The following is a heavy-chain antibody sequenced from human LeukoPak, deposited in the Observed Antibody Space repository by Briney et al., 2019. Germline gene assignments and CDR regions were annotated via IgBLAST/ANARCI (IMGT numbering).Heavy chain of an antibody. V-gene: IGHV3-74*01. CDR1: GFTFSSYW. CDR3: ARDGVRQLGNYYYYMDI. J-gene: IGHJ6*03. CDR2: INGDGRNI. D-gene: IGHD6-6*01. Sequence: GGSLRLSCAASGFTFSSYWMSWVRQAPRKGLVWVSLINGDGRNINYADSVRGRFTISRDNAKNTLYLQMNSLRAEDTAVYYCARDGVRQLGNYYYYMDIWGKGTTVTVSS.